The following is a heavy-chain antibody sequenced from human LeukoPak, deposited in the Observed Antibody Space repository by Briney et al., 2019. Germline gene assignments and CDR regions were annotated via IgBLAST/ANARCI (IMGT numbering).Heavy chain of an antibody. CDR3: ARFRTGYYDTSGFDS. D-gene: IGHD3-22*01. CDR1: GGSISSFY. Sequence: SETLSLACTVSGGSISSFYWSWIRQPPGKGLEWIGCVSYSGTTNYNPSLKSRVTISVDTSKNQFSLKLNSVTAADTAVFYCARFRTGYYDTSGFDSWGQGTLVTVSS. J-gene: IGHJ4*02. V-gene: IGHV4-59*01. CDR2: VSYSGTT.